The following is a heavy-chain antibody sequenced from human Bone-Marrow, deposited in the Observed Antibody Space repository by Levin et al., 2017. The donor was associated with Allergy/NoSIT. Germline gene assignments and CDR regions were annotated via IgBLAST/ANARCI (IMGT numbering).Heavy chain of an antibody. Sequence: GASVKVSCKASGYTFVSYAINWVRQAPGQGLEWMGWISTYNGNTNYAQKFQGRVTMTKDTSTNTAYMELRSLTSDDTAEYYCARDSGGGYSYGPYFDYWGQGALVAVSS. J-gene: IGHJ4*02. D-gene: IGHD5-18*01. V-gene: IGHV1-18*01. CDR2: ISTYNGNT. CDR3: ARDSGGGYSYGPYFDY. CDR1: GYTFVSYA.